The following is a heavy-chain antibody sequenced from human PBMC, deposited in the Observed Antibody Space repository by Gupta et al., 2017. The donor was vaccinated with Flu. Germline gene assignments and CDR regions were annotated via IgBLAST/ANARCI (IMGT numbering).Heavy chain of an antibody. CDR3: ARADGITIFGVASGYFDY. J-gene: IGHJ4*02. CDR2: ISSSSSYI. CDR1: GFTFSSYS. Sequence: EVQLVESGGGLVKPGGSLRLSCAASGFTFSSYSMNWVRQAPGKGLEWVSSISSSSSYIYYADSVKGRFTISRDNAKNSLYLQMNSLRAEDTAVYYCARADGITIFGVASGYFDYWGQGTLVTVSS. D-gene: IGHD3-3*01. V-gene: IGHV3-21*01.